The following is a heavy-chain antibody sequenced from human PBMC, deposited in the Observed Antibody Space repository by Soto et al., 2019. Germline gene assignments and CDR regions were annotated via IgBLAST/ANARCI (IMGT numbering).Heavy chain of an antibody. J-gene: IGHJ4*02. CDR1: EFIFSTYN. CDR3: ARDYYDGSGSL. CDR2: ISSSSDSI. D-gene: IGHD3-22*01. V-gene: IGHV3-48*02. Sequence: GESLKISCAASEFIFSTYNMNWVRQAPGKGLEWLSYISSSSDSIYYADSVKGRFTISRDNVKNSLHLQMNGLRDEDTAVYYCARDYYDGSGSLWGQGTLVTVSS.